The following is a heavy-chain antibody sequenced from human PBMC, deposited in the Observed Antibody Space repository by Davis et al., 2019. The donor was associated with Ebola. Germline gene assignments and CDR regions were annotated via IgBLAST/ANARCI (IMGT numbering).Heavy chain of an antibody. D-gene: IGHD6-13*01. Sequence: MPSETLSLTCTVSGGSVSSGSYYWSWIRQPPEKGLEWVGYIYYSGSTNCNPSLKSRVTISVDTSKNQFSLKLSSVTAADTAVYYCARVFPSGSSWRGPNDYWGQGTLVTVSS. CDR1: GGSVSSGSYY. CDR2: IYYSGST. V-gene: IGHV4-61*01. CDR3: ARVFPSGSSWRGPNDY. J-gene: IGHJ4*02.